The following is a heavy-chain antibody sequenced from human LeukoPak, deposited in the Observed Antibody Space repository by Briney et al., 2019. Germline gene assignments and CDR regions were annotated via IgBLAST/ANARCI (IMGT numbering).Heavy chain of an antibody. CDR2: ISYDGSNK. CDR1: GFTFSSYA. J-gene: IGHJ4*02. V-gene: IGHV3-30*04. Sequence: GGSLRLSCAASGFTFSSYATHWVRQAPGKGLEWVAVISYDGSNKYYADSVKGRFTISRDNSKNTLYLQMNSLRAEDTAVYYCARDPPEGDYWGQGTLVTVSS. CDR3: ARDPPEGDY.